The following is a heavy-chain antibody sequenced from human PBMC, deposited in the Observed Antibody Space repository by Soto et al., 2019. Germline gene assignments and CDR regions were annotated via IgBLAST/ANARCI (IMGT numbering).Heavy chain of an antibody. Sequence: EVQLLESGGGLVQPGGSLRLSCAASGFTFSSYAMSWVRQTPGKGLEWVSGIXGGGGNTYYADSVTGRFTISRDNSRXXXXXXXXXXXXXXXXXXXXXXXXXXXXXXXXXXXXGIPSWGQGTLVTVSS. V-gene: IGHV3-23*01. D-gene: IGHD1-1*01. J-gene: IGHJ5*02. CDR2: IXGGGGNT. CDR1: GFTFSSYA. CDR3: XXXXXXXXXXXXXXXXGIPS.